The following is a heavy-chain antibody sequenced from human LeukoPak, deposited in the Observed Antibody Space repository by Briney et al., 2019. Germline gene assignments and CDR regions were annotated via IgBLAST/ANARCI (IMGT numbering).Heavy chain of an antibody. J-gene: IGHJ4*02. CDR3: ASRHRAVAGTLHDY. Sequence: GGSLRLSCAASGFTFSSYAMHWVRQAPGKGLEWVAVISYDGSNKYYADSVKGRFTISRDNSKNTLYLQMNSLRAEDTAVYYCASRHRAVAGTLHDYWGQGTLDTVSS. V-gene: IGHV3-30-3*01. CDR1: GFTFSSYA. CDR2: ISYDGSNK. D-gene: IGHD6-19*01.